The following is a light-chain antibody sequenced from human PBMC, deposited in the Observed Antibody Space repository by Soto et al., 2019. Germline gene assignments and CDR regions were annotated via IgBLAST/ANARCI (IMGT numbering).Light chain of an antibody. CDR3: QQYGSSPWT. Sequence: ETVLTQSPGTLSLSPGERATLSCRASQTIRSNYLAWYRQTPGQAPRLLIYGASNRATGIAGRFSGSGSGTDFTLSVSRLEPEDFALYYCQQYGSSPWTFGQGTKVEIK. CDR1: QTIRSNY. V-gene: IGKV3-20*01. CDR2: GAS. J-gene: IGKJ1*01.